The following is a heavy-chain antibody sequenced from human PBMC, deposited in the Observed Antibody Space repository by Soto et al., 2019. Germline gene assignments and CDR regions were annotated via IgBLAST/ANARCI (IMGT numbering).Heavy chain of an antibody. CDR3: AREEPYYYGSGSWYYFDY. CDR2: IYSGGST. D-gene: IGHD3-10*01. J-gene: IGHJ4*02. CDR1: GFTVSSNY. Sequence: EVQLVETGGGLIQPGGSLRLSCAASGFTVSSNYMSWVRQAPGKGLEWGSVIYSGGSTYYADSVKGRFTISRDNSKNTLYLQMNSLRAEDTAVYYCAREEPYYYGSGSWYYFDYWGQGTLVTVSS. V-gene: IGHV3-53*02.